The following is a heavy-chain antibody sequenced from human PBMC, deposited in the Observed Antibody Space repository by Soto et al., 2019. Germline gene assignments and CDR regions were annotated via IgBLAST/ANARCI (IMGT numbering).Heavy chain of an antibody. CDR2: ISAYNGNA. V-gene: IGHV1-18*04. Sequence: AAVKVSFKSAGYTFTIDGISWVGQATGQGLEGMGWISAYNGNADYAQKLQGRVTMTTDTSTSTAYMELRSLRSDDTAVYYCARVGMDIVVVPAAMEHWFDPWGQGTLVTVSS. CDR3: ARVGMDIVVVPAAMEHWFDP. J-gene: IGHJ5*02. CDR1: GYTFTIDG. D-gene: IGHD2-2*03.